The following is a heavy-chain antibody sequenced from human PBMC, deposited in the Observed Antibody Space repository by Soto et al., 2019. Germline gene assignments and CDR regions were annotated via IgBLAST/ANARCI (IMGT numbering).Heavy chain of an antibody. J-gene: IGHJ3*02. V-gene: IGHV2-5*02. Sequence: QITLKESGPTLVKPTQTLTLTCTVSRFSLSTSGAGVGWIRQPPGKALEWLALIYWDDDKRYSPSLKSRLTITKDTSKNQVVLTMTNLDPVDTATYYCALNYGGQGSLHAFDIWGQGTMVTVSS. CDR2: IYWDDDK. D-gene: IGHD3-10*01. CDR3: ALNYGGQGSLHAFDI. CDR1: RFSLSTSGAG.